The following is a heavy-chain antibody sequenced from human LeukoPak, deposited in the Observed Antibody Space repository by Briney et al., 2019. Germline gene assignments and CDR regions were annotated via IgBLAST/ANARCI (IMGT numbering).Heavy chain of an antibody. CDR1: GFTFSNYA. J-gene: IGHJ4*02. Sequence: GGFLRLSCIASGFTFSNYAMHWVRQAPGKGLEWVAIIAYDKSSQYYADSVKGRFTISRDNSKNTLYLQMNSLRAEDTGVYYCAKDLSGGSRRAYWGQGTLVTVSS. CDR3: AKDLSGGSRRAY. D-gene: IGHD6-19*01. CDR2: IAYDKSSQ. V-gene: IGHV3-30*18.